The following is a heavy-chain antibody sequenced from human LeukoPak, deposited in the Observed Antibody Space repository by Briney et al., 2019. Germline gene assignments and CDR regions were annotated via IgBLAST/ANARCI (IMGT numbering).Heavy chain of an antibody. V-gene: IGHV3-23*01. D-gene: IGHD3-10*01. J-gene: IGHJ4*02. CDR2: ISGSGDST. Sequence: PGGSLRLSCVVSGFTFATYAMSWVRQAPGKGLEWVSAISGSGDSTHYADSVKGRFTISRDNSKNTLYLQVNSLRAEDTAVFYCARESWFGELLYLDYWGQGTRVTVSS. CDR1: GFTFATYA. CDR3: ARESWFGELLYLDY.